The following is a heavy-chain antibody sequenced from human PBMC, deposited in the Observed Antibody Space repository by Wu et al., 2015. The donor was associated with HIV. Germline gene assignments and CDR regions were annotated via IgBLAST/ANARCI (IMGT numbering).Heavy chain of an antibody. V-gene: IGHV1-69*12. CDR2: KIPIFGEP. Sequence: QVQLVQSGAEVKKPGSSVKVSCKASRDTFNNYAISWVRQAPGQGLEWVGGKIPIFGEPKYAQKFRGRVTITADGSTNTAYMELTRLRSEDTAIYYCARDRWRPSGDATTWFSSWFDLVGPGNPGPPSPQ. J-gene: IGHJ5*02. CDR1: RDTFNNYA. D-gene: IGHD3-10*01. CDR3: ARDRWRPSGDATTWFSSWFDL.